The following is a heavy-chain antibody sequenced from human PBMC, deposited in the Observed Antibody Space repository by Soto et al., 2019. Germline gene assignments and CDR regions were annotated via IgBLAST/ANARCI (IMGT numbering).Heavy chain of an antibody. CDR2: INAANGDT. CDR3: VRRHVSATGIDWLDP. CDR1: GYTFTSYG. V-gene: IGHV1-3*01. J-gene: IGHJ5*02. Sequence: ASSEGPCKASGYTFTSYGIHWVRQAPGQRLEWMGWINAANGDTKYSPKFQGRVTITRDTSASTAYMELSSLRSEDTAVYYCVRRHVSATGIDWLDPWGQGTLVTV. D-gene: IGHD6-13*01.